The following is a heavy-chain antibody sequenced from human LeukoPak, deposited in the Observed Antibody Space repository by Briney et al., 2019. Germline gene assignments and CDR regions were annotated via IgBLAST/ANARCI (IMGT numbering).Heavy chain of an antibody. J-gene: IGHJ4*02. CDR2: ITYDGYYK. CDR1: GFTFTSYG. Sequence: GGSLRLSCAAPGFTFTSYGMHWVRQAPGKGLEWVALITYDGYYKYYSDSVKGRFTISSDTSKNTLYLQMNSLRAEDTAVYYCARDLSPVVRASPMGYWGQGTLVTVSS. V-gene: IGHV3-30*03. CDR3: ARDLSPVVRASPMGY. D-gene: IGHD3-10*01.